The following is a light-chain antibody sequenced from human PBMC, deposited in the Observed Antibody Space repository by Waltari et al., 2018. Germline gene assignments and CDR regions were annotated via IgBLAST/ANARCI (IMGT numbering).Light chain of an antibody. CDR1: QTISYSSNNKNY. CDR3: QQYYSVPLT. V-gene: IGKV4-1*01. J-gene: IGKJ1*01. Sequence: DIVMTQSPDSLAVSLGERATINCKSSQTISYSSNNKNYLAWYQKKPGQPPRLLISWASSRESGVPDRFSGSGSGTDFTPTISSLQVEDVAIYYCQQYYSVPLTFGQGTKVGIK. CDR2: WAS.